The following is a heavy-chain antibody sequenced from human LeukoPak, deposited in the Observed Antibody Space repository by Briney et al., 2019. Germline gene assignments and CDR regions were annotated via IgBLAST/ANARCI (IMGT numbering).Heavy chain of an antibody. CDR3: ARRYYHDSSGFYYYFDY. CDR1: GGSISSSDYY. D-gene: IGHD3-22*01. J-gene: IGHJ4*02. Sequence: SETLSLTCSVSGGSISSSDYYWGWIRQPPGKGLEWIGSMYDSGGTSYNPSLTSRVTISADTSKNQFSLKLTSVAAADTAVYYCARRYYHDSSGFYYYFDYWGRGILVTVSS. V-gene: IGHV4-39*01. CDR2: MYDSGGT.